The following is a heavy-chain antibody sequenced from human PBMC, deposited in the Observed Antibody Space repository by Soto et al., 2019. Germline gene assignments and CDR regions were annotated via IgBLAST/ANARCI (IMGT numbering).Heavy chain of an antibody. J-gene: IGHJ4*02. CDR2: ISGSGGST. Sequence: GGSLRLSCAASGFTFSSYAMSWVRQAPGKGLEWVSAISGSGGSTYYADTVKGRFTISRDNSKNTLYLQMNSLRAEDTAVYYCAKHDFPYSSSWQNWGQGTLVTVSS. V-gene: IGHV3-23*01. CDR1: GFTFSSYA. D-gene: IGHD6-13*01. CDR3: AKHDFPYSSSWQN.